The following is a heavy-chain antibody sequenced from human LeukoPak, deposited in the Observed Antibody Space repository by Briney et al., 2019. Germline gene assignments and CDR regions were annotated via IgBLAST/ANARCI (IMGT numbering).Heavy chain of an antibody. Sequence: GGSLRLSCAASGFTFSNYNMKWVRQAPGKGLEWVSTISSSRSSYIYYADSVTGRFTISRDNAKNSLYLQMNSLRAEDTAVYYCARDPPSFQYWGQGTLVTVSA. CDR1: GFTFSNYN. CDR3: ARDPPSFQY. V-gene: IGHV3-21*01. J-gene: IGHJ1*01. CDR2: ISSSRSSYI.